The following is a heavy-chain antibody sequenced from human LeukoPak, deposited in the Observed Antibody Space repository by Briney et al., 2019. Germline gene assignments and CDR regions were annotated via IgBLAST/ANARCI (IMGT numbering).Heavy chain of an antibody. J-gene: IGHJ5*02. CDR3: AKGLYYYDSSVFPA. V-gene: IGHV3-30*02. CDR2: IQDDGSNK. D-gene: IGHD3-22*01. CDR1: GFTFSSYG. Sequence: QSGGSLRLSCAASGFTFSSYGMHWVRQAPGKGLEWVAFIQDDGSNKDYGDSVKGRFTISRDNSKNTLYLQMNILRAEDMAVYYCAKGLYYYDSSVFPAWGQGTLVTVSS.